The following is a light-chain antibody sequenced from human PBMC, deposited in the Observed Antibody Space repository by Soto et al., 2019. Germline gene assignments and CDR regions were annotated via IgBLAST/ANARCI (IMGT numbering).Light chain of an antibody. CDR1: QTVSNN. V-gene: IGKV3-15*01. CDR2: GIS. CDR3: QQYNKWPHT. J-gene: IGKJ2*01. Sequence: VMTQSPATLSVSPGERATLSCRASQTVSNNLAWYRQRPGQAPSLLIYGISNRATGLPARFSGSGSGTEFTLIISSLQSDDVGLYYCQQYNKWPHTFGQGTKLEIK.